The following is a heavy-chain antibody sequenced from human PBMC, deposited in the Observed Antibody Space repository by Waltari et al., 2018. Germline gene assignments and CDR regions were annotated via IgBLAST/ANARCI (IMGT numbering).Heavy chain of an antibody. CDR2: VNPDTGNA. Sequence: QVLLVQSGAEVKKPGASVKVSCKASGYIFTNYSLHWVRQAPGQGPEWMGWVNPDTGNANYAHNFRGRVTMTWDRSINTAFMDLSGLTSDDTAVYYCARDRTTMAARPGDYWGQGTLVTVSS. D-gene: IGHD6-6*01. V-gene: IGHV1-2*02. J-gene: IGHJ4*02. CDR3: ARDRTTMAARPGDY. CDR1: GYIFTNYS.